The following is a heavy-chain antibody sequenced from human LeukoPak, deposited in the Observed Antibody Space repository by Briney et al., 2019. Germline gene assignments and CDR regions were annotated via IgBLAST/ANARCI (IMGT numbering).Heavy chain of an antibody. D-gene: IGHD3-10*01. J-gene: IGHJ4*02. CDR3: AKGVGHFYGSGSYQGY. CDR2: ISGSGGST. V-gene: IGHV3-23*01. Sequence: KPGGSLRLSCAASGFTFSSYAMSWVRQAPGKGLEWVSAISGSGGSTYYADSVKGRFTISRDNSKNTLYLQMNSLRAEDTAVYYCAKGVGHFYGSGSYQGYWGQGTLVTVSS. CDR1: GFTFSSYA.